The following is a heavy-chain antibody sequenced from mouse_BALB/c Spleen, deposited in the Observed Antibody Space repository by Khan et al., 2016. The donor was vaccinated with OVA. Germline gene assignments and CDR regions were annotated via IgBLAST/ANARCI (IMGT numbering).Heavy chain of an antibody. CDR1: GYSITSDYA. J-gene: IGHJ2*01. Sequence: EVQLQESGPGLVKPSQSLSLTCTVTGYSITSDYAWNWIRQFPGNKLEWMGYIKYSGSTSYNPSLKSRISITRDTSKNQFFLQLNSVTTEDTATDYCARSGTISTVVVTDFDFWDQGTTLTVSS. D-gene: IGHD1-1*01. CDR3: ARSGTISTVVVTDFDF. V-gene: IGHV3-2*02. CDR2: IKYSGST.